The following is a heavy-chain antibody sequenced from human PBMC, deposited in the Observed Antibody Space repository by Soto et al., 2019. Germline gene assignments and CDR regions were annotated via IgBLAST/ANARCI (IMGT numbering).Heavy chain of an antibody. Sequence: SDSLSLTCTVSGGSISSYYWSWIRQPPGKGLEWIGYIYYSGSTNYNPSLKSRVTISVDTSKNQFSLKLSSVTAADTAVYYCARSGSYYAFDIWGQGTMVTVSS. CDR2: IYYSGST. CDR3: ARSGSYYAFDI. J-gene: IGHJ3*02. V-gene: IGHV4-59*07. D-gene: IGHD1-26*01. CDR1: GGSISSYY.